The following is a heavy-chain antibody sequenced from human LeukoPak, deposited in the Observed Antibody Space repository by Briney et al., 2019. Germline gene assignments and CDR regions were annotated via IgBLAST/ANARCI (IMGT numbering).Heavy chain of an antibody. CDR3: AIAVAGTRYFQH. D-gene: IGHD6-19*01. CDR2: FGTTDDT. V-gene: IGHV3-13*01. Sequence: GGSLGLSCTASGFTFSSYDTHWVRQATGKGLEWVSTFGTTDDTYYPGSVKGRFTISRENAKNSLYLQMSSLRAGDTAVYYCAIAVAGTRYFQHWGQGTLVTVSS. J-gene: IGHJ1*01. CDR1: GFTFSSYD.